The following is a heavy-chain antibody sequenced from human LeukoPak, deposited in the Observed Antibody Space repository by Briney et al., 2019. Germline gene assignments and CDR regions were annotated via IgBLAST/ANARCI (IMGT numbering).Heavy chain of an antibody. CDR2: MNPNSGNT. D-gene: IGHD2-15*01. V-gene: IGHV1-8*01. CDR1: GDTFTSYD. Sequence: GASVKDSSKPSGDTFTSYDINCVRQATGQGLEWRGWMNPNSGNTGYAQKFQGRVTMPRNTSISTAYMELSSLRSEDTAVYYCARGYCSGGSCSNYYYGMDVWGQGTTVTVSS. J-gene: IGHJ6*02. CDR3: ARGYCSGGSCSNYYYGMDV.